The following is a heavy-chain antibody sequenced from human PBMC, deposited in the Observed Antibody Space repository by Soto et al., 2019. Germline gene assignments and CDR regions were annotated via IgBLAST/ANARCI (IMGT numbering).Heavy chain of an antibody. Sequence: PGGSLRLSCAASGFTFNSYAMNWVRQAPGKGLEWVSSISGGGGGTYYADSVKGRLTISRDNSKNTLHLQMNSLRAEDTALYYCAKGSHYDILTAYHAFDYWGPGTLVTVSS. CDR3: AKGSHYDILTAYHAFDY. V-gene: IGHV3-23*01. D-gene: IGHD3-9*01. CDR2: ISGGGGGT. J-gene: IGHJ4*02. CDR1: GFTFNSYA.